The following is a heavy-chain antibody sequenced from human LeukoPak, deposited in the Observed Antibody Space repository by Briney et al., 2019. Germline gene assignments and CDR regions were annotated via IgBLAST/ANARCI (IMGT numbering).Heavy chain of an antibody. D-gene: IGHD3-22*01. CDR1: GGSFSGYY. CDR3: SGGPRGYDSSGYYSAGAYFDY. CDR2: INHSGST. J-gene: IGHJ4*02. Sequence: KPSETLSLTCAVYGGSFSGYYWSWIRQPPGKGLEWIGEINHSGSTNYNPSLKSRVTISVDTSKNQFSLKLSSVTAADTAVYYCSGGPRGYDSSGYYSAGAYFDYWGQGTLVTVSS. V-gene: IGHV4-34*01.